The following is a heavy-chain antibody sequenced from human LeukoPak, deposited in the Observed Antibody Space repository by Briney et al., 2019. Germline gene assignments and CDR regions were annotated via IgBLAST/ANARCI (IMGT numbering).Heavy chain of an antibody. V-gene: IGHV3-66*01. CDR3: ARDSGYGDYSGAFDI. J-gene: IGHJ3*02. Sequence: PGGSLRLSCAASGFTVSSNYMSWVCQAPGKGLEWVSVIYSGGSTYYADSVKGRFTISRDNSKNTLYLQMNSLRAEDTAVYYCARDSGYGDYSGAFDIWGQGTMVTVSS. CDR2: IYSGGST. CDR1: GFTVSSNY. D-gene: IGHD4-17*01.